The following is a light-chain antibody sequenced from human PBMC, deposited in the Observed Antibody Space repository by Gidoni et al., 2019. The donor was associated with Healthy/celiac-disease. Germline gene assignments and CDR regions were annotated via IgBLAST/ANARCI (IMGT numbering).Light chain of an antibody. Sequence: SLMTLPPPSSGPPRPRVPISCSGSSSTLRSNTVTWYQQLPGTAPKLLIYSNNQRPSGVPDRFSGSKSGTSASLAISGPQAEDEADYYCAAWDDSLNGPVFGGGTKLTVL. V-gene: IGLV1-44*01. CDR3: AAWDDSLNGPV. CDR2: SNN. CDR1: SSTLRSNT. J-gene: IGLJ3*02.